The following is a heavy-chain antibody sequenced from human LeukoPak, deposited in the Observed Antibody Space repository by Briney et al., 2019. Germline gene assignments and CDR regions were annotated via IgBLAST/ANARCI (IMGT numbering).Heavy chain of an antibody. CDR3: ARGLGVPWGYYMDV. J-gene: IGHJ6*03. V-gene: IGHV1-8*03. CDR1: GYTFTSYD. D-gene: IGHD3-10*01. Sequence: GASVKVSCKASGYTFTSYDINWVRQATGQGLEWMGWMNPNSGNTGYAQKFQGRVTITRNTSISTAYMELSSLRSEDTAVYYCARGLGVPWGYYMDVWGKGTTVTVSS. CDR2: MNPNSGNT.